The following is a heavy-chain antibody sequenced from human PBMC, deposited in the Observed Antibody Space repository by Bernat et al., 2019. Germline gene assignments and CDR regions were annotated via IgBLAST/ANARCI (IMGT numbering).Heavy chain of an antibody. Sequence: QVQLVQSGAELKKPGASVKVSCKASGYSFSSHGITWVRQAPGQGLEWMGWISAYNGNTNYAQKLQGRVTMTTDTSTSTAYMELRSLRSDDTAVYYCARDPGYSSGWYHWFDPWGQGTLVTVSS. CDR1: GYSFSSHG. CDR2: ISAYNGNT. V-gene: IGHV1-18*01. J-gene: IGHJ5*02. D-gene: IGHD6-19*01. CDR3: ARDPGYSSGWYHWFDP.